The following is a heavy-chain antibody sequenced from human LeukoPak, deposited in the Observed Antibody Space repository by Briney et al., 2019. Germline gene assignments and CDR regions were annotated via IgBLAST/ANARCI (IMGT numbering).Heavy chain of an antibody. Sequence: SGGSLRLSCAASGFTFSSYAMSWVRQAPGKGLEWVSGISGSGAGTFYADSVKGRFTISRDNPRNTLYLQMNSLRAEDTAVYYCAKAVSLFWSRNWFDPWGQGTLVTVSS. J-gene: IGHJ5*02. CDR1: GFTFSSYA. D-gene: IGHD3-3*01. CDR2: ISGSGAGT. CDR3: AKAVSLFWSRNWFDP. V-gene: IGHV3-23*01.